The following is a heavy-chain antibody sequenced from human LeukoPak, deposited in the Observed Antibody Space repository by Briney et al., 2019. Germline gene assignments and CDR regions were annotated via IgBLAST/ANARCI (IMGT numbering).Heavy chain of an antibody. CDR2: ISPDSGYI. CDR3: APFSAVTHYYFDY. D-gene: IGHD6-13*01. V-gene: IGHV3-21*01. Sequence: GGSLRLSCAASGFTFSSHSLMWVRQAPGKGLEWASSISPDSGYIYYADTVKGRFTISRDNAENSLFLQMNSLGAEDTAVYYCAPFSAVTHYYFDYWGQGTLVTVSS. J-gene: IGHJ4*02. CDR1: GFTFSSHS.